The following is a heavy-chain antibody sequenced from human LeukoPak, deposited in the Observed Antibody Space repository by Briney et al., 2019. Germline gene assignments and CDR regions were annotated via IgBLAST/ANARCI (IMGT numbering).Heavy chain of an antibody. Sequence: PGGSLRLSCAASGFTFSSYALSWVRQAPGKGLEWVSAINYSGGTTYYADSVKGRFTISRDNSKNTLYLQMNSLRAEDTAVYYCAKSDYGDYNYFDYWGQGTLVTVSS. V-gene: IGHV3-23*01. D-gene: IGHD4-17*01. CDR2: INYSGGTT. CDR3: AKSDYGDYNYFDY. CDR1: GFTFSSYA. J-gene: IGHJ4*02.